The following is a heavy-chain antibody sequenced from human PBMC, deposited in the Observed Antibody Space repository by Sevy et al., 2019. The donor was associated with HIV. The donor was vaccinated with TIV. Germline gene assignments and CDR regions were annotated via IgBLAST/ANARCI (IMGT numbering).Heavy chain of an antibody. V-gene: IGHV3-21*01. D-gene: IGHD6-13*01. CDR2: ISSSSSYI. CDR1: GFTFNIYS. Sequence: GGSLRLSCAASGFTFNIYSMNWVRQAPGKGLEWVSSISSSSSYIYYADSLKGRFTVSRDNAKNSQYLQVNSLRAEDTAVYYCARASQQLVLLREYYFDYWGQGTLVTVSS. CDR3: ARASQQLVLLREYYFDY. J-gene: IGHJ4*02.